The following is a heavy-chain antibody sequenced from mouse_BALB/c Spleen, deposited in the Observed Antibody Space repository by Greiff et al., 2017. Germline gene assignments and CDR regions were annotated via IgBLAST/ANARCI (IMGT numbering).Heavy chain of an antibody. V-gene: IGHV14-1*02. J-gene: IGHJ1*01. D-gene: IGHD2-10*02. Sequence: EVKLQQSGAELVRPGALVKLSCKASGFNIKDYYMHWVKQRPEQGLEWIGWIDPENGNTIYDPKFQGKASITADTSSNTAYLQLSSLTSEDTAVYYCARKYGNYGYFDVWGAGTTVTVSS. CDR3: ARKYGNYGYFDV. CDR1: GFNIKDYY. CDR2: IDPENGNT.